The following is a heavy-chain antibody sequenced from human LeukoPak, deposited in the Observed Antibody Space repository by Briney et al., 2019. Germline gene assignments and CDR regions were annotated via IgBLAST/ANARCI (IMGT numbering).Heavy chain of an antibody. CDR2: IYYSGST. J-gene: IGHJ4*02. CDR1: GGSISSYY. D-gene: IGHD6-6*01. CDR3: ARAMGIAARPFHFDY. Sequence: SETLSLTCTVSGGSISSYYWSWLRQPPGKGLEWIGYIYYSGSTNYNPSLTSRVTISVDTSKNQYSLKLSSVTAADTAVYYCARAMGIAARPFHFDYWGQGTLVTVSS. V-gene: IGHV4-59*01.